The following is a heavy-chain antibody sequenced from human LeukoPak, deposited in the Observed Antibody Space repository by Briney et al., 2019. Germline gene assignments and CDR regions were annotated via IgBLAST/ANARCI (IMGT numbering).Heavy chain of an antibody. CDR3: ARVPASNIVVVPAAIHAFDI. D-gene: IGHD2-2*01. V-gene: IGHV1-8*03. CDR1: GYTFTSYD. Sequence: ASVKVSCKASGYTFTSYDINWVRQATGQGLEWMGWMNPNSGNTGYAQKFQGRVTITRNTSISTAYMELSSLRSEDTAVYYCARVPASNIVVVPAAIHAFDIWGQGTMVTVSS. J-gene: IGHJ3*02. CDR2: MNPNSGNT.